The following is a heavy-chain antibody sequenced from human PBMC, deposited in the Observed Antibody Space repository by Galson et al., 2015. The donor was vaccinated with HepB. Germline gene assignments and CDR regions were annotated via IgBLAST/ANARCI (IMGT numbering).Heavy chain of an antibody. V-gene: IGHV3-48*02. CDR1: GFEFSMYS. CDR3: TRGDGADSWYSEF. D-gene: IGHD1-26*01. Sequence: SLRLSCAASGFEFSMYSMNWVRQAPGKGLEWISYISGNSGRIDYADSVQGRFTISRDNARNSMYLQMRSLKDEDTAVYFCTRGDGADSWYSEFWGQGTLVTVS. J-gene: IGHJ4*02. CDR2: ISGNSGRI.